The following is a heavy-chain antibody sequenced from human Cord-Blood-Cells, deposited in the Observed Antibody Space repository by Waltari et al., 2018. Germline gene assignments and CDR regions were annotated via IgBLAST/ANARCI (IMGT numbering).Heavy chain of an antibody. CDR1: GYTLNGYS. D-gene: IGHD2-15*01. CDR2: INPNSGGT. V-gene: IGHV1-2*06. CDR3: ARDGGNPSPSDY. Sequence: VQLVQSGAEVQKPGASVKVSCKASGYTLNGYSMHWVRQAPGQGLEWMGRINPNSGGTNYAQKFQGRVTMTRDTSISTAYMELSRLRSDDTAVYYCARDGGNPSPSDYWGQGTLVTVSS. J-gene: IGHJ4*02.